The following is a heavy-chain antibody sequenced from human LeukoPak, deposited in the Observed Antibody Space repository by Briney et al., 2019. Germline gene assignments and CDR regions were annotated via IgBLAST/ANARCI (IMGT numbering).Heavy chain of an antibody. J-gene: IGHJ4*02. CDR1: GFTFSSYS. CDR3: ARDRPGSGWYYFDS. CDR2: ITSSSSTI. Sequence: RGAPRPSCAAPGFTFSSYSMNWVRQAPGKGVEGVSFITSSSSTIHYVDSVKGRFIISRDNAKNSLYLQMNSLRAEDTAVYYCARDRPGSGWYYFDSWGQGTLVTVSS. V-gene: IGHV3-48*01. D-gene: IGHD6-19*01.